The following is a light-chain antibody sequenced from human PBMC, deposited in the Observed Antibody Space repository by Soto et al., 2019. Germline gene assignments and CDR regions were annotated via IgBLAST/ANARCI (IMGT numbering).Light chain of an antibody. CDR1: QVIRND. Sequence: AIQMTQSPSSLSASVGDRVTITCRASQVIRNDLAWYQQKPGKAPRLLIYGASSLRSGVPSRFSGSGSGTDFTLTISSLQADDFGTYFCLQDYNHPWTFGQGTNVDIQ. CDR3: LQDYNHPWT. J-gene: IGKJ1*01. V-gene: IGKV1-6*01. CDR2: GAS.